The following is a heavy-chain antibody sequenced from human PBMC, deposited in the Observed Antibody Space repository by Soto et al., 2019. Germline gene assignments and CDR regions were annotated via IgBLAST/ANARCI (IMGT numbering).Heavy chain of an antibody. CDR3: ARDSTPGYSYGTG. D-gene: IGHD5-18*01. CDR2: IWYDGSNK. V-gene: IGHV3-33*01. J-gene: IGHJ4*02. CDR1: GFTFSSYG. Sequence: GGSLRLSCAASGFTFSSYGMHWVRQAPGKGLEWVAVIWYDGSNKYYADSVKGRFTISRDNSKNTLYLQMNSLRAEDTAVYYCARDSTPGYSYGTGWGQGTLVNVSS.